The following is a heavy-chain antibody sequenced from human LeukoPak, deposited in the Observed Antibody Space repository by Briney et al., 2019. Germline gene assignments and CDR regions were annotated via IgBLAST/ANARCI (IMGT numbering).Heavy chain of an antibody. J-gene: IGHJ4*02. CDR3: LLGYGHDY. D-gene: IGHD1-1*01. Sequence: GASVKVSCKASGYTFNRYGMNWVRQAPGQGLEWMGWISAYNGNTNYAQKLQGRVTMTTDTSTSTAYMELRSLRSDDTAVYYCLLGYGHDYWGQGTLVTVSS. V-gene: IGHV1-18*01. CDR2: ISAYNGNT. CDR1: GYTFNRYG.